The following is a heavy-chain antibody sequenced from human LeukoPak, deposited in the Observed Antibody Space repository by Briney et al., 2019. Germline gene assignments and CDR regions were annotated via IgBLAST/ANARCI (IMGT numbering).Heavy chain of an antibody. V-gene: IGHV3-30*01. CDR2: ISYDGINK. CDR1: GFTFSSYA. J-gene: IGHJ4*02. Sequence: GGSLRLSCAASGFTFSSYAMHWVRQAPGKGLEWVAVISYDGINKYYADSVKGRFTISRDNSKNTLYLQMNSLRAEDTAVYYCARDKGIYYDSSAYGVPNYWGQGTLVTVSS. CDR3: ARDKGIYYDSSAYGVPNY. D-gene: IGHD3-22*01.